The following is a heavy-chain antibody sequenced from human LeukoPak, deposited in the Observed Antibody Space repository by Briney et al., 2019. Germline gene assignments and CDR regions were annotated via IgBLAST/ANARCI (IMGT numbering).Heavy chain of an antibody. CDR1: GLTFSDYA. J-gene: IGHJ4*02. Sequence: GGSLRLSCAASGLTFSDYAMTWVRQAPGKGLEWVSAISDTGDSTNYADSVKGRFTISRDNSKNTVDLQMNSLRAEDTAVYYCAKLFGDFWSTYCDYWGQGILVTVSS. V-gene: IGHV3-23*01. CDR3: AKLFGDFWSTYCDY. D-gene: IGHD3-3*01. CDR2: ISDTGDST.